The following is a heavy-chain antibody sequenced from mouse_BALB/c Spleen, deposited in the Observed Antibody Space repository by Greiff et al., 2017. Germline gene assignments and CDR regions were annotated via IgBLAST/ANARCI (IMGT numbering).Heavy chain of an antibody. Sequence: QVQLQQSGTVLARPGASVKMSCKASGYTFTSYWMQWVKQRPGQGLEWIGAIYPGDGDTRYTQKFKGKATLTADKSSSTAYMQLSSLASEDSAVYYCARESTVVADGDYWGQGTTLTVSS. J-gene: IGHJ2*01. CDR1: GYTFTSYW. CDR2: IYPGDGDT. CDR3: ARESTVVADGDY. V-gene: IGHV1-87*01. D-gene: IGHD1-1*01.